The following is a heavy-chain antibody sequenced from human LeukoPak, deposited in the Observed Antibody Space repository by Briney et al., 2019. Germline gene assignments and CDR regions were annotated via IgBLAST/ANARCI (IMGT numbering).Heavy chain of an antibody. CDR2: IYHSGST. CDR1: GYSISSGYY. CDR3: ARHGKGIVVAYFDY. J-gene: IGHJ4*02. D-gene: IGHD2-2*01. V-gene: IGHV4-38-2*01. Sequence: SETLSLTCAVSGYSISSGYYWGWIRQPPGKGLEWIGSIYHSGSTYYNPSLKSRVTISVDTSKNQFSLKLSSVTAADTAVYYCARHGKGIVVAYFDYWGQGTLVTVSS.